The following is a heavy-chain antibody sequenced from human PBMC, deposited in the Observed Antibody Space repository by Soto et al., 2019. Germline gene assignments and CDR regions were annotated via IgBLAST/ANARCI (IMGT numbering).Heavy chain of an antibody. J-gene: IGHJ6*03. V-gene: IGHV4-59*01. Sequence: SETLSLTCTVSGGSISSYYWSWVRQPPGKGLEWIGYIYYSGSTNYNPSLKSRVTISVDTSKNQFSLKLSSVTAADTAVYYCARAEEDHYYYFMAVCGQGTSVTVSS. CDR3: ARAEEDHYYYFMAV. CDR1: GGSISSYY. CDR2: IYYSGST.